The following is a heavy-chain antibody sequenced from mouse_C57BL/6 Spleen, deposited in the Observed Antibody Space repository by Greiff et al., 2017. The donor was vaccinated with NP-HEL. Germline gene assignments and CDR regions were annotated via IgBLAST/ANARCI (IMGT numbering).Heavy chain of an antibody. CDR3: ARDRTVVSPFAY. CDR2: ISDGGSYT. Sequence: EVHLVESGGGLVKPGGSLKLSCAASGFTFSSYAMSWVRQTPEKRLEWVATISDGGSYTYYPDNVKGRFTISRDNAKNNLYLQMSHLKSDDTAMYYCARDRTVVSPFAYGGQGTLVTVSA. CDR1: GFTFSSYA. D-gene: IGHD1-1*01. V-gene: IGHV5-4*01. J-gene: IGHJ3*01.